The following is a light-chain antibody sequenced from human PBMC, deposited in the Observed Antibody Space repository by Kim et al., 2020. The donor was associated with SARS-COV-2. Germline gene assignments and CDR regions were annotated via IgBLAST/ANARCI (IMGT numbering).Light chain of an antibody. J-gene: IGLJ3*02. Sequence: QRVTISCIGSSSNIGAGYDVHWYQQFPGTAPKLLIYGNNNRPSGVPDRFSGSKSGTSASLAITGLQAEDEADYYCQSYDSSLSGSVFGGGTKVTVL. CDR2: GNN. CDR3: QSYDSSLSGSV. V-gene: IGLV1-40*01. CDR1: SSNIGAGYD.